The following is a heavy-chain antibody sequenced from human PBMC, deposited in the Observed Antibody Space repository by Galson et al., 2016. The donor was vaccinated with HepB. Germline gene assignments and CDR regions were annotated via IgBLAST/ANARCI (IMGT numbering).Heavy chain of an antibody. CDR2: FDPEDAKF. Sequence: SVKVSCKVSGHTLTDLFMHWVRQAPGKGLEWMGGFDPEDAKFSYAQKFQGRVTMTEDTSTDTVYMELSSLRSEDTAVYYCATSAPAEKAAVYYYYYGMDLWGQGTTVTVSS. V-gene: IGHV1-24*01. J-gene: IGHJ6*02. CDR3: ATSAPAEKAAVYYYYYGMDL. CDR1: GHTLTDLF. D-gene: IGHD1-14*01.